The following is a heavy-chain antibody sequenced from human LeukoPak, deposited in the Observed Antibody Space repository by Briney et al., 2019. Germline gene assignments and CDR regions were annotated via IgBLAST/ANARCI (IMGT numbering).Heavy chain of an antibody. J-gene: IGHJ4*02. D-gene: IGHD6-19*01. CDR1: GGSISSSSYY. CDR2: IYYSGST. V-gene: IGHV4-39*07. CDR3: ARGGAVAASAFDY. Sequence: SETLSLTCTVSGGSISSSSYYWGWIRQPPGKGLEWIGSIYYSGSTYYNPSLKSRVTISVDTSKNQFSLKLSSVTAADTAVYYCARGGAVAASAFDYWGQGTLVTVSS.